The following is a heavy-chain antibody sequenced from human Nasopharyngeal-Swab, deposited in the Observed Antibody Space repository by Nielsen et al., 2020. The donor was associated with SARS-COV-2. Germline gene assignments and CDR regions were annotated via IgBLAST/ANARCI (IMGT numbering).Heavy chain of an antibody. CDR1: GFIFSASA. V-gene: IGHV3-73*01. CDR3: TTDFDFDY. CDR2: IGDKDHNYAT. J-gene: IGHJ4*02. Sequence: GESLKISCATSGFIFSASAMHWVRQASGKGLEWVGRIGDKDHNYATTYGASVKGRFTISRDDSQNMAFLQLDSLKTEDTALYYCTTDFDFDYWGQGTLVTVSS.